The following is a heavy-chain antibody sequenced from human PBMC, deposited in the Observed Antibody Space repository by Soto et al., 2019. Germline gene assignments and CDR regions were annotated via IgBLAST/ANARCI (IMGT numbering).Heavy chain of an antibody. Sequence: QITLKESGPTLVKPAQTLALTCSFSGFSLTTDGEGVGWVRQPPGEALDWLALIYWDDDERYSPSLKTRLTITKDPSKNQVVLIMTNMDPVDTATYYCAHSRNLITEDAQVGDFDYWGQGTLVTVSS. D-gene: IGHD3-10*01. J-gene: IGHJ4*02. CDR2: IYWDDDE. CDR3: AHSRNLITEDAQVGDFDY. CDR1: GFSLTTDGEG. V-gene: IGHV2-5*02.